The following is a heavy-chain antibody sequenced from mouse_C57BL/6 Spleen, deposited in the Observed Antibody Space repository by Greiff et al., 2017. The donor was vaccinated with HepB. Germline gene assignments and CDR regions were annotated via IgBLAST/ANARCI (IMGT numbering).Heavy chain of an antibody. CDR1: GFTFSSYA. D-gene: IGHD2-12*01. Sequence: DVKLVESGGGLVKPGGSLKLSCAASGFTFSSYAMSWVRQTPEKRLEWVATISDGGSYTYYPDNVKGRFTISRDNAKNNLYLQMSHLKSEDTAMYYCARGGDDGDYFDYWGQGTTLTVSS. CDR3: ARGGDDGDYFDY. J-gene: IGHJ2*01. V-gene: IGHV5-4*03. CDR2: ISDGGSYT.